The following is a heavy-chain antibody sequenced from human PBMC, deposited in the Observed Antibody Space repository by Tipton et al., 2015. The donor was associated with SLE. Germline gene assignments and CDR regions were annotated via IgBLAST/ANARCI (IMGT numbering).Heavy chain of an antibody. D-gene: IGHD7-27*01. Sequence: TLSLTCTVSGGSISTYSWSWLRQAPGKGLEWIGYIYYSGSTRYNPSLKSRVTISVDTSKNQVSLKLTSVTAADTAVYYCAESTGATFDYWGQGTLVTVSS. CDR2: IYYSGST. CDR1: GGSISTYS. CDR3: AESTGATFDY. J-gene: IGHJ4*02. V-gene: IGHV4-59*01.